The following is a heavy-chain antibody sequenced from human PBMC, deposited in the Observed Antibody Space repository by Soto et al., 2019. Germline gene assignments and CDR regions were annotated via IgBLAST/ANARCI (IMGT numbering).Heavy chain of an antibody. J-gene: IGHJ6*02. CDR1: GFTFNYYP. D-gene: IGHD6-19*01. Sequence: QMQLVESGGGVVQSGGSLRLSCAASGFTFNYYPMHWVRQAPGKGLEWVAVVSLDGSNKYYADSVKGRFTISKDNSQNTLYLQMNSLRREDTAVYYCARLPGPLVAVLYIYPLDGREAMSDVDVWGQGTTVTVSS. CDR2: VSLDGSNK. CDR3: ARLPGPLVAVLYIYPLDGREAMSDVDV. V-gene: IGHV3-30-3*01.